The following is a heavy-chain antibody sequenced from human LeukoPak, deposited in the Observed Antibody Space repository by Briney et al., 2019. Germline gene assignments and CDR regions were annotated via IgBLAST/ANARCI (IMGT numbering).Heavy chain of an antibody. D-gene: IGHD5-18*01. CDR1: GYTFTGYY. J-gene: IGHJ4*02. CDR3: ARDSPAMDPGGIDY. Sequence: ASVKVSCKASGYTFTGYYMHWVRQAPGQGLEWMGWINPNSGGTNYAQKFQGRVTMTRDTSISTAYTELSRLRSDNTAVYYCARDSPAMDPGGIDYWGQGTLVTVSS. V-gene: IGHV1-2*02. CDR2: INPNSGGT.